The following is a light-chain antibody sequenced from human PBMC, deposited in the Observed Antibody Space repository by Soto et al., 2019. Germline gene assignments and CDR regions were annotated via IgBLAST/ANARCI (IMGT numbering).Light chain of an antibody. CDR2: EVS. Sequence: QSALTQPPSVSGSPGQSVTISCTGTSSDVGGYNRVSWYQQPPGTAPKLMIYEVSNRPSGVPDRFSGSKSGNMASLTISGLQAEDEADYYCSSYRSSSTYVFGTGTKLTVL. CDR3: SSYRSSSTYV. CDR1: SSDVGGYNR. V-gene: IGLV2-18*02. J-gene: IGLJ1*01.